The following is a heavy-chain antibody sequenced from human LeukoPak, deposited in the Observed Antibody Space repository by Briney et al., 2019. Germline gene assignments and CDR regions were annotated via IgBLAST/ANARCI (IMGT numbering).Heavy chain of an antibody. Sequence: SQTLSLTCTVSGDSISSGDHYWSGIRRPPGKGLEWIGYIHYSGSTYYNPSVKSRVIISVAMSKNQFSLSLDSLTAADSAVYYCARAAADTNSWYYFDYWGQGTLVTVSS. CDR2: IHYSGST. J-gene: IGHJ4*02. CDR3: ARAAADTNSWYYFDY. CDR1: GDSISSGDHY. V-gene: IGHV4-30-4*01. D-gene: IGHD2/OR15-2a*01.